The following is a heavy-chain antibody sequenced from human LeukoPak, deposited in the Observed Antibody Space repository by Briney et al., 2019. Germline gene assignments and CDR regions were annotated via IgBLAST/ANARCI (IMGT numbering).Heavy chain of an antibody. CDR1: GFTFSSYA. Sequence: PGGPLRLSCAASGFTFSSYAMSWVRQAPGKGLEWVSAISGSGGSTYYADSVKGRFTISRDNSKNTLYLQMNSLRAEDTAVYYCARTSSSGHDHYWGQGTLVTVSS. D-gene: IGHD6-19*01. V-gene: IGHV3-23*01. J-gene: IGHJ4*02. CDR2: ISGSGGST. CDR3: ARTSSSGHDHY.